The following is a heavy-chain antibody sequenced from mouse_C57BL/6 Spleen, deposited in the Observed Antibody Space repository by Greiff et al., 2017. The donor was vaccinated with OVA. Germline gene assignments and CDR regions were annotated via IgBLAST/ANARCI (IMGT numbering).Heavy chain of an antibody. CDR2: INPNNGGT. CDR1: GYTFTDYY. V-gene: IGHV1-26*01. D-gene: IGHD4-1*01. J-gene: IGHJ2*01. Sequence: EVQLQQSGPELVKPGASVKISCKASGYTFTDYYMNWVKQSHGKSLEWIGDINPNNGGTSYNQKFKGKATLTVDKSSSTAYMELRSLTSEDSAVYYCARVTGDGGLGYWGKGTTLTVSS. CDR3: ARVTGDGGLGY.